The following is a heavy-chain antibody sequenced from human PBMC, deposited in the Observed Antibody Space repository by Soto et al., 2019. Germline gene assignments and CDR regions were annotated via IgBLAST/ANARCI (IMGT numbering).Heavy chain of an antibody. Sequence: QVQLVESGGGVVQPGRSLRLSCAASGFTFSSYAMHWVRQAPGTGLEWVAVISYDGSNKYYADSVTGRFTISSDNSKNTLYLQMNSLRAEDTAVYYCARVGTRAVTMIVELNFQHGGQGTLVTVSS. CDR1: GFTFSSYA. D-gene: IGHD3-22*01. CDR3: ARVGTRAVTMIVELNFQH. CDR2: ISYDGSNK. J-gene: IGHJ1*01. V-gene: IGHV3-30-3*01.